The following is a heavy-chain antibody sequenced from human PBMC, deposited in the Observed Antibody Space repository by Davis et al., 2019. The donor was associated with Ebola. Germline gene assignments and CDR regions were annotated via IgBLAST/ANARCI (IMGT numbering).Heavy chain of an antibody. D-gene: IGHD2-2*01. J-gene: IGHJ6*02. V-gene: IGHV2-26*01. CDR1: GFSLSNARMG. Sequence: SGPTLVKPTQTLTLTCTVSGFSLSNARMGVSWIRQPPGKALEWLAHIFSNDEKSYSTSLKSRLTISKDTSKSQVVLTMTNMDPVDTATYYCARMVWGSSTSGYYYYYGMDVWGQGTTVTVSS. CDR3: ARMVWGSSTSGYYYYYGMDV. CDR2: IFSNDEK.